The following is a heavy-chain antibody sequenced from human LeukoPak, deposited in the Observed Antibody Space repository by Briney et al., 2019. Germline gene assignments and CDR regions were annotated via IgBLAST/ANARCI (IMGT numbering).Heavy chain of an antibody. Sequence: SVKVSCKASGGTFSSYAISWVRQAPGQGLEWMGGIIPIFGTANYTQKFQGRVTITADESTSTAYMELSSLRSEDTAVYYCARVQIAARPGSLGAFDIWGQGTMVTVSS. D-gene: IGHD6-6*01. V-gene: IGHV1-69*01. CDR2: IIPIFGTA. CDR3: ARVQIAARPGSLGAFDI. CDR1: GGTFSSYA. J-gene: IGHJ3*02.